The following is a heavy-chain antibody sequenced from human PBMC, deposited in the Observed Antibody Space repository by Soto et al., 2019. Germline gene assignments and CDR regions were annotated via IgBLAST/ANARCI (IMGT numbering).Heavy chain of an antibody. CDR2: IKQDGSEK. CDR3: ARVYSSSSGRAMDV. Sequence: GGSLRLSCAASGFTFSTYWMTWVRQAPGKGLEWVANIKQDGSEKDYVDSVKGRFTISRDNAQNSLSLQMNSLRAEDTALYYCARVYSSSSGRAMDVWGQGTTVTVSS. D-gene: IGHD6-6*01. V-gene: IGHV3-7*04. CDR1: GFTFSTYW. J-gene: IGHJ6*02.